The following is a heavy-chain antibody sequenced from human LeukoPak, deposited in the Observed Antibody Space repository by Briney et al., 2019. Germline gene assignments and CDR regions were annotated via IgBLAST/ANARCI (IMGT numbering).Heavy chain of an antibody. J-gene: IGHJ4*02. Sequence: SQTLSLTCTVSGGSISSGGYYWSWIRQHPGKGLEWIGYIYYSGSTYYNPSLKSRVTISVDTSKNQFSLKPSSVTAADTAVYYCARVLGGSTSYFLPLYYFDYWGQGTLVTVSS. CDR1: GGSISSGGYY. CDR2: IYYSGST. CDR3: ARVLGGSTSYFLPLYYFDY. D-gene: IGHD2-2*01. V-gene: IGHV4-31*03.